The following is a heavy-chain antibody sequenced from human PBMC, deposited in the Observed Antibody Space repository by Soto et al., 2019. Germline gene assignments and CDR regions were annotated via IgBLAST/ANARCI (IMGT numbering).Heavy chain of an antibody. J-gene: IGHJ5*02. Sequence: QVTLKESGPVLVKPPETLTLSCTVSGLSITDSEMGVSWIRQPPGKALEWLAHIDSSGEKSYRTFLKSRLTISKDTSKSQIVLIMTNMDPADTATYYCARRHLAVAVSPWFDPWGQGILVTVSS. CDR3: ARRHLAVAVSPWFDP. CDR2: IDSSGEK. V-gene: IGHV2-26*01. D-gene: IGHD3-16*01. CDR1: GLSITDSEMG.